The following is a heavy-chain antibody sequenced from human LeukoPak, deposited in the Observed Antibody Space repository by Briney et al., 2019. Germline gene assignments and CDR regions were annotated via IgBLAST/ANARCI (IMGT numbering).Heavy chain of an antibody. CDR1: GGTFSSYA. V-gene: IGHV1-69*13. CDR3: ARVKGNDYGDYGYYYGMDV. CDR2: IIPIFGTA. Sequence: SVKVSCKASGGTFSSYAISWVRQAPGQGLEWIGGIIPIFGTANYAQKFQGRVTITADESTSTAYMELSSLRSEDTAVYYCARVKGNDYGDYGYYYGMDVWGKGTTVTVSS. D-gene: IGHD4-17*01. J-gene: IGHJ6*04.